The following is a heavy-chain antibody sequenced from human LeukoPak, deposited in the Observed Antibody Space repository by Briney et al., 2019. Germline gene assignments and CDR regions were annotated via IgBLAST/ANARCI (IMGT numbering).Heavy chain of an antibody. CDR1: GFTFSSYA. Sequence: PGGSLRLSCAASGFTFSSYAMSWVRQAPGKGLEWVSAISGSGGSTHYADSVKGRFTISRDNSKNTLYLQMNSLRAEDTAVYYCAKFGSYYGVFIDYWGQGTLVTVSS. V-gene: IGHV3-23*01. J-gene: IGHJ4*02. CDR3: AKFGSYYGVFIDY. CDR2: ISGSGGST. D-gene: IGHD1-26*01.